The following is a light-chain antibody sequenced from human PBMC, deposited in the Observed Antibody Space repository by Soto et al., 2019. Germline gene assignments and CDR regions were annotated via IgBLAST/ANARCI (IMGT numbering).Light chain of an antibody. V-gene: IGKV3-20*01. CDR2: GSS. CDR3: QHFGRSLYT. Sequence: EIVLTQSPGTVSLSPGEGAALSYRASQSVDSIYLGWYQQKPGQAPRLLIFGSSTRATGIPDRFSGSGSGTDFTLTISRLEPEDFAVYYCQHFGRSLYTFGQGTKLAIK. J-gene: IGKJ2*01. CDR1: QSVDSIY.